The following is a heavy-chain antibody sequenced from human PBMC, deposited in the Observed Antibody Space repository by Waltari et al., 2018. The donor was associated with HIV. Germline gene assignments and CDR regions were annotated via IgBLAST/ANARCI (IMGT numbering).Heavy chain of an antibody. CDR1: GCTFSSYA. V-gene: IGHV3-23*01. CDR2: IGVSGGST. J-gene: IGHJ4*02. Sequence: EVQLLESGGGLVQPGGSLRLSCAASGCTFSSYAMSWVSPAPGRGVEVVSAIGVSGGSTYHADSVKGLFTISTDKSKNTLDMLMSSRTAEDTAVYYCAKPLLNYSNSSGYDYWSQGTLVTVSS. CDR3: AKPLLNYSNSSGYDY. D-gene: IGHD3-22*01.